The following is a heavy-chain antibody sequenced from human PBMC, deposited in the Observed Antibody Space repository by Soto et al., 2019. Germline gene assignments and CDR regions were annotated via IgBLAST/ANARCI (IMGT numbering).Heavy chain of an antibody. D-gene: IGHD5-18*01. CDR1: GYTFTDYY. J-gene: IGHJ4*02. Sequence: GAAVKVSCKASGYTFTDYYMHWVRQAPGQGLEWMGWINPNSGLTNYARKFQGRVTMTRDTSATTAYMELSSLTPEDTAIYFCAREVPYGYSRFDYWGQGTLVTVSS. CDR2: INPNSGLT. V-gene: IGHV1-2*02. CDR3: AREVPYGYSRFDY.